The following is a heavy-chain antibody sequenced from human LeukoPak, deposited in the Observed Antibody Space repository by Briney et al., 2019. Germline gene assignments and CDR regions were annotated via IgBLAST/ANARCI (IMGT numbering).Heavy chain of an antibody. CDR2: IYYTGST. J-gene: IGHJ3*02. D-gene: IGHD1-26*01. CDR1: GGSISSYY. V-gene: IGHV4-59*08. CDR3: ARQDSGTYLNPLDI. Sequence: SGTLSLTCIVSGGSISSYYWSWIRQPPGKGLEWIGYIYYTGSTNYNPSLKSRVTISVDTSKNQLSLKLRSVTATDTAVYYCARQDSGTYLNPLDIWGQGTVVTVSS.